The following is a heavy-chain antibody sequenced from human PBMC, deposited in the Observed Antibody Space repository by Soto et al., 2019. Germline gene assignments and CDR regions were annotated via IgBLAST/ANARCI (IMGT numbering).Heavy chain of an antibody. CDR1: GYAVTSYA. CDR3: ARGLAYCGGDCYSELDY. CDR2: INAGNGNT. D-gene: IGHD2-21*02. J-gene: IGHJ4*02. Sequence: SVKVYCKASGYAVTSYAMHWVRQAHGQRLEWMGWINAGNGNTKYSQKFQGRVTITRDTSASTAYMELSSLRSEDTAVYYCARGLAYCGGDCYSELDYWGQGTLVTVSS. V-gene: IGHV1-3*01.